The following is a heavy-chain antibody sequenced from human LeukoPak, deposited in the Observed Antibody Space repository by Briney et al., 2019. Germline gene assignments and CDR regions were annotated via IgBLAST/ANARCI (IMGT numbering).Heavy chain of an antibody. Sequence: PGGSLRLSCGAPGFTFSSYWMSWVRQAPGKGLEWVANIKQDGSEKFYVDSVKGRFTISRDNAKNSLYLQMNSLRAEDTAVYYCARDGLSRITGTGAYWGQGTLVTVSS. V-gene: IGHV3-7*01. CDR3: ARDGLSRITGTGAY. CDR2: IKQDGSEK. CDR1: GFTFSSYW. D-gene: IGHD1-20*01. J-gene: IGHJ4*02.